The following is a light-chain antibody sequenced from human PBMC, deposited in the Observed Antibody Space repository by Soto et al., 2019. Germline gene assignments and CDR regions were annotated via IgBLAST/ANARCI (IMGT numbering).Light chain of an antibody. V-gene: IGKV1-33*01. CDR2: DAS. CDR3: QQYHNLPYT. J-gene: IGKJ2*01. CDR1: HDIDNY. Sequence: DLQMTQSPSSLSASVGDRVTITCQASHDIDNYLNWYQQKPGKAPEFLIHDASNLETGVPSRFSGSGSGPDFTFTISSLQPEDIATYYCQQYHNLPYTFGQGTKLEIK.